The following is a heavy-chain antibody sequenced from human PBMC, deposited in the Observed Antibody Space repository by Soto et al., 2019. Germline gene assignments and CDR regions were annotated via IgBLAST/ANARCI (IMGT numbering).Heavy chain of an antibody. CDR3: ARELYGDYFYYAMDV. J-gene: IGHJ6*02. CDR2: ITSDGIYT. Sequence: GGSLRLSCAASGFTFSRYSMNWVRQAPGKGLEWVSSITSDGIYTYYANSVKGRFTISRDNAKNSLYLQMNSLRGEDTSMYYYARELYGDYFYYAMDVWCQGTTVTVSS. V-gene: IGHV3-21*06. CDR1: GFTFSRYS. D-gene: IGHD2-8*01.